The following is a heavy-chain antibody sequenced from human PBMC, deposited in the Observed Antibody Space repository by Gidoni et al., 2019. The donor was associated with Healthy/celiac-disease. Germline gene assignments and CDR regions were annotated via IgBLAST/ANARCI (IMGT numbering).Heavy chain of an antibody. Sequence: QVQLVQSGAEVKKPGSSVKVSCKASGGTFSSYAISWVRQAPGQGLEWMGGIIPIFGTANYAQKFQGRVTITADESTSTAYMELSSLRSEDTAVYYCARDGCSSTSCYAVENWFDPWGQGTLVTVSS. CDR3: ARDGCSSTSCYAVENWFDP. J-gene: IGHJ5*02. V-gene: IGHV1-69*01. D-gene: IGHD2-2*01. CDR1: GGTFSSYA. CDR2: IIPIFGTA.